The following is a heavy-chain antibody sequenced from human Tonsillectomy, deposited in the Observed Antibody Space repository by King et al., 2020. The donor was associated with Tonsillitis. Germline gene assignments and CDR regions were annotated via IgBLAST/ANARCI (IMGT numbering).Heavy chain of an antibody. J-gene: IGHJ4*02. CDR3: TLHNDYVSGPDY. D-gene: IGHD3-16*01. CDR2: IRSKAYGGTT. V-gene: IGHV3-49*04. Sequence: VQLVESGGGLVQPGRSLRLSCTPSGFTFGDYAMSWVRQAPGKGLEWVGFIRSKAYGGTTEYAASVKGRLTISRDDSKSIAYLQMNSLKTEDTAVYYCTLHNDYVSGPDYWGQGTLVTVSS. CDR1: GFTFGDYA.